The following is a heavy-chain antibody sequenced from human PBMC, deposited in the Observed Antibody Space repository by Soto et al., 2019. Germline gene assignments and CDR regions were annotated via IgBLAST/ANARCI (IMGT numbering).Heavy chain of an antibody. CDR2: ISWNSGSI. Sequence: EVQLVESGGGLVQPGRSLRLSCAASGFTFDDYAMHWVRQAPGKGLEWVSGISWNSGSIGYADSVKGRFTISRDNAHNSLYLQMNSLRAEDTALYYCATCDNLSVAYRGAFYIWGQGTMVTVSS. V-gene: IGHV3-9*01. D-gene: IGHD6-19*01. CDR3: ATCDNLSVAYRGAFYI. CDR1: GFTFDDYA. J-gene: IGHJ3*02.